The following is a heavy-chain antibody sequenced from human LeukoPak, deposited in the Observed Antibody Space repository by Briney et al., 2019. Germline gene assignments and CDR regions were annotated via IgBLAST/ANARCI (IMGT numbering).Heavy chain of an antibody. J-gene: IGHJ1*01. CDR3: ARDRTRQQLVLRRGGYFQH. CDR1: GGSFSGYY. CDR2: INHSGST. V-gene: IGHV4-34*01. Sequence: SETLSLTCAVYGGSFSGYYWSWIRQPPGKGLEWIGEINHSGSTNYNPSLKSRVTISVDTSKNQFSLKLSSVTAADTAVYYCARDRTRQQLVLRRGGYFQHWGQGTLVTVSS. D-gene: IGHD6-13*01.